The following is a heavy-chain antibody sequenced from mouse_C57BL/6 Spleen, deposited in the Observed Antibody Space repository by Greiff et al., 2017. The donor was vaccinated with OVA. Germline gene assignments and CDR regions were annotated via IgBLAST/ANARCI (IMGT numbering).Heavy chain of an antibody. CDR2: ISYDGSN. CDR1: GYSITSGYY. V-gene: IGHV3-6*01. Sequence: EVKLVESGPGLVKPSQSLSLTCSVTGYSITSGYYWNWIRQFPGNKLEWMGYISYDGSNNYNPSLKNRISITRDTSKNQFFLKLNSVTTEDTATYYCARDRGAAMDYWGQGTSVTVSS. J-gene: IGHJ4*01. CDR3: ARDRGAAMDY.